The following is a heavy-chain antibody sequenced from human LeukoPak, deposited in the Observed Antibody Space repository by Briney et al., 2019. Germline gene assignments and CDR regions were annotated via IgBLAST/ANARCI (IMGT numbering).Heavy chain of an antibody. D-gene: IGHD5-18*01. V-gene: IGHV3-7*05. CDR3: ARDSGEYSFGGFWYFDV. CDR1: GFMFSSYW. CDR2: IKQDGSQI. J-gene: IGHJ2*01. Sequence: GGSLRLSCAGSGFMFSSYWIYWVRQAPGKGLESVANIKQDGSQIHYVDSVKGRFTISRVNAQNSVYLQMNSLRVEDTAVYYCARDSGEYSFGGFWYFDVWGRGTLVTVSS.